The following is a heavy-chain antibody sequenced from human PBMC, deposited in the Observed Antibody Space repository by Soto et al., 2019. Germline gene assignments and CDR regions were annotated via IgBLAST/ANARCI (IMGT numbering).Heavy chain of an antibody. CDR2: IWYDGSQT. J-gene: IGHJ6*01. V-gene: IGHV3-33*01. D-gene: IGHD1-26*01. CDR3: ARDFTVGAIDSGVYYYSLDV. CDR1: GFPFNNYG. Sequence: PGASLSLSCAASGFPFNNYGLQWVRQAPGKGLEWVAVIWYDGSQTRYADSVKGRFTISRDNFQNTLYLQMDSLRAEDTAMDYCARDFTVGAIDSGVYYYSLDVWGRGATVTSPQ.